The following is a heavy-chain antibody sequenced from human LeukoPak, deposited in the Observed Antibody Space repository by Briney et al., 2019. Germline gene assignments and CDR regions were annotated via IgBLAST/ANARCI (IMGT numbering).Heavy chain of an antibody. D-gene: IGHD3-16*02. J-gene: IGHJ4*02. V-gene: IGHV1-18*04. CDR3: ARELPVWGSYRYFGY. CDR2: ISPYDGNT. Sequence: ASLKVSCKASGYTFTTYPVHWVRQAPGQGLEWMGWISPYDGNTDYAEKLQDRVTMTADTSTSTVYMELQSLRSDDTAVYYCARELPVWGSYRYFGYWGQGTVVTVSS. CDR1: GYTFTTYP.